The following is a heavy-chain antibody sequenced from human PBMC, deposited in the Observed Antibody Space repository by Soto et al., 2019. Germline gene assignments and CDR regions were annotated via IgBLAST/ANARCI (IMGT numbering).Heavy chain of an antibody. V-gene: IGHV3-21*01. Sequence: PGGSLRLSCAASGFTFSSYSLNWVRQAPGTGLEWVSSISSSSSYIYYADSVKGRFTISRDNAKNSLYLQMNSLRAEDTAVYYCARELAVTAVYYYGMDVWGQGATVTVSS. CDR3: ARELAVTAVYYYGMDV. J-gene: IGHJ6*02. D-gene: IGHD2-21*02. CDR2: ISSSSSYI. CDR1: GFTFSSYS.